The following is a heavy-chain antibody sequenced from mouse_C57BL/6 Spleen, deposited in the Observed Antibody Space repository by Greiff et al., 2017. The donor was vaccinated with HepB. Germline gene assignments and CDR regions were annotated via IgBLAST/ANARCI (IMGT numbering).Heavy chain of an antibody. CDR1: GFTFSDYG. V-gene: IGHV5-17*01. Sequence: EVHLVESGGGLVKPGGSLKLSCAASGFTFSDYGMHWVRQAPEKGLEWVAYISSGSSTIYYADTVKGRFTISRDNAKNTLFLQMTSLRSEDTAMYYCARGYSNYPAWFAYWGQGTLVTVSA. J-gene: IGHJ3*01. CDR3: ARGYSNYPAWFAY. D-gene: IGHD2-5*01. CDR2: ISSGSSTI.